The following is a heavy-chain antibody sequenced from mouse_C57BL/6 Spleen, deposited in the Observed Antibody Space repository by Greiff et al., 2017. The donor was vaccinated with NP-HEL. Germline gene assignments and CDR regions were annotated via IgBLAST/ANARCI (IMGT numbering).Heavy chain of an antibody. Sequence: QVQLKESGAELARPGASVKLSCKASGYTFTSYGISWVKQRTGQGLEWIGEIYPRSGNTYYNEKFKGKATLTADKSSSTAYMELRSLTSEDSAVYFCAIYYYGSRAFDYWGQGTTLTVSS. V-gene: IGHV1-81*01. J-gene: IGHJ2*01. D-gene: IGHD1-1*01. CDR1: GYTFTSYG. CDR2: IYPRSGNT. CDR3: AIYYYGSRAFDY.